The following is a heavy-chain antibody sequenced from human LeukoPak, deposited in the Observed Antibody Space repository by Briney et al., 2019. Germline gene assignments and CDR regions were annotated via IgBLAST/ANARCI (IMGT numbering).Heavy chain of an antibody. CDR1: GITFTNYA. J-gene: IGHJ4*02. D-gene: IGHD5-18*01. CDR3: ARSRGYSYGFNY. CDR2: ISGVGGGSA. V-gene: IGHV3-23*01. Sequence: PGGSLRLSCAASGITFTNYAISWVRQAPTKGLEWVSTISGVGGGSAYYADSVKGRFTISRDYSKNTLYLQMNSLRAEDTAVYYCARSRGYSYGFNYWGQGTLVTVSS.